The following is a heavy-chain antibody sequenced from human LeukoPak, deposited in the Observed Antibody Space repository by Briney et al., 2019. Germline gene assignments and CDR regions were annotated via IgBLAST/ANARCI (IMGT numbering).Heavy chain of an antibody. CDR3: ARRRYSSSKNPRHNWFDP. CDR1: GGSFSGYY. Sequence: SETLSLTCAVYGGSFSGYYWSWIRQPPGKGLEWIGEINHSGSTNYNPSLKSRVTISVDTSKNQFSLKLSSVTAADTAVYYCARRRYSSSKNPRHNWFDPWGQGTLVTVSP. V-gene: IGHV4-34*01. CDR2: INHSGST. D-gene: IGHD6-13*01. J-gene: IGHJ5*02.